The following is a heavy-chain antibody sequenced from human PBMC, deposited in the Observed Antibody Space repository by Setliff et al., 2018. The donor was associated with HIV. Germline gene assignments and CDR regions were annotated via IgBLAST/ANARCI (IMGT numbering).Heavy chain of an antibody. CDR1: GGSITPHY. Sequence: SETLSLTCTVSGGSITPHYWTWIRQHPGKGLEWIGYIYHSGSTYYNPSLKSRLTISLDTSKNQFSLKVSSVTAADTALYYCARAFVPYGYGLDYFDYWGQGTLVTVSS. D-gene: IGHD5-18*01. CDR2: IYHSGST. J-gene: IGHJ4*02. CDR3: ARAFVPYGYGLDYFDY. V-gene: IGHV4-31*03.